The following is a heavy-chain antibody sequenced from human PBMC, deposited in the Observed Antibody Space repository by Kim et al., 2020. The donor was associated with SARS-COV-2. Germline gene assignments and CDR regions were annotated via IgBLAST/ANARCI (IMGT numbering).Heavy chain of an antibody. CDR3: AWNLVGETDLGP. Sequence: GGSLRLSCAASGFTFSNYDMHWVRQAPGKGLEWVARITYKGSTQTNTDSVNGRFTVSRDNSKNTLFLQMNSLRPEDTAVYYCAWNLVGETDLGPWGQGTRVTVST. CDR2: ITYKGSTQ. J-gene: IGHJ5*02. D-gene: IGHD1-26*01. V-gene: IGHV3-30*03. CDR1: GFTFSNYD.